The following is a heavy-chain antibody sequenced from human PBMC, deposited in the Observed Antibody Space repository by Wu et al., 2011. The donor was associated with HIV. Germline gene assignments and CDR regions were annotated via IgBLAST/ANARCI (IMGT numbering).Heavy chain of an antibody. J-gene: IGHJ6*03. D-gene: IGHD2-15*01. CDR2: IIPNSGTT. Sequence: QVQLVQSGAEVKKPGSSVKVSCKASGDSLTKYAFSWVRQAPGQGLEWMGGIIPNSGTTNYARKFQGRFTVTADTSTTTVHMELRSLRSEDTAVYYCARSGEAAEYYYYYMNVWGKGPQSPS. V-gene: IGHV1-69*14. CDR1: GDSLTKYA. CDR3: ARSGEAAEYYYYYMNV.